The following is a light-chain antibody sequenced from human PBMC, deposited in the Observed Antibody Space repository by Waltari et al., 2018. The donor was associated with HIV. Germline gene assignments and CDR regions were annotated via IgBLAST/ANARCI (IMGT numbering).Light chain of an antibody. V-gene: IGLV2-14*01. CDR2: EVD. J-gene: IGLJ2*01. CDR3: ASYTADDTVL. Sequence: SDLTQPASVSGCLGQSITSSCTGGDSDFGLYNFIAWYQQQPGEVPKLLLYEVDTRASGIPGRFSGSKSGNTASLTIAGLQIEDEGLYYCASYTADDTVLFGGGTTVTVL. CDR1: DSDFGLYNF.